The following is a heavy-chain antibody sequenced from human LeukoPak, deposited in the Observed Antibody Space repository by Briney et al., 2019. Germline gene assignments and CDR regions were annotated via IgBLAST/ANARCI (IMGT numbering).Heavy chain of an antibody. V-gene: IGHV4-39*01. CDR3: ASLGYYYDSSGYPTNFDY. D-gene: IGHD3-22*01. CDR2: IYYSGST. Sequence: SETLSLTCTVSGGSISSSSYYWGWIRQPPGTGLEWIGSIYYSGSTYYNPSLKSRVTISVDTSKNQFSLKLSSVTAADTAVYYCASLGYYYDSSGYPTNFDYWGQGTLVTVSS. CDR1: GGSISSSSYY. J-gene: IGHJ4*02.